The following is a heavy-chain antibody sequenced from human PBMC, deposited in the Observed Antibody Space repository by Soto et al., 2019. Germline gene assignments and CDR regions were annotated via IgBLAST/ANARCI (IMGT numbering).Heavy chain of an antibody. J-gene: IGHJ4*02. CDR2: IIPIFGTA. CDR1: GGTFSSYA. D-gene: IGHD2-15*01. CDR3: ARVTCSGGSCVGPLDY. V-gene: IGHV1-69*06. Sequence: ASLKVSCKASGGTFSSYAISWVRQAPGQGLEWMGGIIPIFGTANYAQKFQGRVTITADKSTSTAYMELSSLRSEDTAVYYCARVTCSGGSCVGPLDYWGQGTLVTVSS.